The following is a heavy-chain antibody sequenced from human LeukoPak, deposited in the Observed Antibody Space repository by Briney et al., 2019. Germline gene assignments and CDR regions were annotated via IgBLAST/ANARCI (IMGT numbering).Heavy chain of an antibody. J-gene: IGHJ4*02. CDR3: ARGSGWTDY. CDR1: GFRFSTYW. CDR2: IKEDGSDK. V-gene: IGHV3-7*01. D-gene: IGHD6-19*01. Sequence: GGPLRLSCEVSGFRFSTYWMTWVRQAPGKGLEWVANIKEDGSDKYYVDSVKGRFTISRVNAKNSVYLQMNSLRAEDTAVYYCARGSGWTDYWGQGTLVTVSS.